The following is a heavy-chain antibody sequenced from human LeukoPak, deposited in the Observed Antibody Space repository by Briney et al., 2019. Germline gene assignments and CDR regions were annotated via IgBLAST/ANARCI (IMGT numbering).Heavy chain of an antibody. V-gene: IGHV1-69*13. D-gene: IGHD6-13*01. J-gene: IGHJ6*03. CDR3: ARGGQPNYYYYYMDV. CDR2: IIPIFGTA. CDR1: GGTFSSYA. Sequence: GASVKVSCKASGGTFSSYAISWVRQAPGQGLEWMGGIIPIFGTANYAQKFQGRVTITADESTSTAYMELSGLRSEDTAVYYCARGGQPNYYYYYMDVWGKGTTVTISS.